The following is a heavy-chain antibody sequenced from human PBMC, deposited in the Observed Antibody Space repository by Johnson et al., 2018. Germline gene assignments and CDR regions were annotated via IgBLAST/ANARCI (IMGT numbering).Heavy chain of an antibody. J-gene: IGHJ6*02. Sequence: QVQLQQWGAGLLKPSETXSLTCAVYGGSFSGYYWSWIRQPPGKGLEWIGEINHSGSTNYNPSLKSRVTKSLDTSKNQFSLKLNAVTAADTAVYYCARALYGDYGIYYYYYGMDVWGQGTTVTVSS. CDR3: ARALYGDYGIYYYYYGMDV. CDR2: INHSGST. CDR1: GGSFSGYY. D-gene: IGHD4-17*01. V-gene: IGHV4-34*01.